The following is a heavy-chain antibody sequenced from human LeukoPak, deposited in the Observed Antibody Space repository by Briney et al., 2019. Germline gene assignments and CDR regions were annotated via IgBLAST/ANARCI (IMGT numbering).Heavy chain of an antibody. V-gene: IGHV3-48*03. J-gene: IGHJ4*02. Sequence: GGSLRLSCAASGFTFSSYEMNWVRQAPGKGLEWVSYISSSGSTIYYADSVKGRFTISRDNAKNSLCLQMNSLRAEDTAVYYCARADSSGYYRTPHFDYWGQGTLVTVSS. CDR3: ARADSSGYYRTPHFDY. CDR1: GFTFSSYE. CDR2: ISSSGSTI. D-gene: IGHD3-22*01.